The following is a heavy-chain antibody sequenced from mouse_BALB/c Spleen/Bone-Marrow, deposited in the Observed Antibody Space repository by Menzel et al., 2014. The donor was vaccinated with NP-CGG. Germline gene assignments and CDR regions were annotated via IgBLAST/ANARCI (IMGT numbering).Heavy chain of an antibody. V-gene: IGHV1-85*01. CDR3: ARNYRYAWFAY. J-gene: IGHJ3*01. D-gene: IGHD2-14*01. Sequence: VKLMESGAELVKPGASVKLSCKASGYTFTSYDINWVRRRPEQGLEWIGWIFPGDGGTKCNEKFKGKATLTTDKSSSTAYMQLNRLTFEDSAVYFCARNYRYAWFAYWGQGTLVTVST. CDR1: GYTFTSYD. CDR2: IFPGDGGT.